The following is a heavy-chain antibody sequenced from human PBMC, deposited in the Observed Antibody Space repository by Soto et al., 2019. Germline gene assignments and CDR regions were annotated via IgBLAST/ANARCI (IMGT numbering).Heavy chain of an antibody. CDR3: ARVTDYYDSSGYYNFDY. CDR2: IIPILGIA. V-gene: IGHV1-69*02. CDR1: GGTFSSYT. J-gene: IGHJ4*02. Sequence: SVKVSCKASGGTFSSYTISWVRQAPGQGLEWMGRIIPILGIANYAQKFQGRVTITADKSTSTAYMELSSLRSEDTAVYYCARVTDYYDSSGYYNFDYWGQGTLVTVSS. D-gene: IGHD3-22*01.